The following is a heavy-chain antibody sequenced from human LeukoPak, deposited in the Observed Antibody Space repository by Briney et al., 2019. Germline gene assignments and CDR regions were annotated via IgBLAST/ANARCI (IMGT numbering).Heavy chain of an antibody. J-gene: IGHJ4*02. CDR3: AKGMSYGDYSGFDY. V-gene: IGHV3-23*01. D-gene: IGHD4-17*01. Sequence: GGSLRLSCAASGFSFSTYSFSWVRQAPGKGLEWVSAISGSGGSTYYADSVKGRFTISRDNSKNTLYLQMNSLRAEDTAVYYCAKGMSYGDYSGFDYWGQGTLVTVSS. CDR2: ISGSGGST. CDR1: GFSFSTYS.